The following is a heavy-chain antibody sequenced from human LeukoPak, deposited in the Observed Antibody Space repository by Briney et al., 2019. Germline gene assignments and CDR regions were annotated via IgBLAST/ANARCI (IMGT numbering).Heavy chain of an antibody. CDR3: ATRRRYSGYDFDY. V-gene: IGHV1-18*04. Sequence: ASVKVSCKASGYTFTSYGISWVRQAPGQGLEWMGWISAYSGSTNYAQKLQGRVTMTTDTSTSTAYMELRSLRSDDTAAYYCATRRRYSGYDFDYWGQGTLVTVSS. J-gene: IGHJ4*02. CDR2: ISAYSGST. CDR1: GYTFTSYG. D-gene: IGHD5-12*01.